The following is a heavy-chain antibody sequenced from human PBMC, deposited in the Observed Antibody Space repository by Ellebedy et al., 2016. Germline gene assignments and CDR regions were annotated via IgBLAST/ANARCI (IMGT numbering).Heavy chain of an antibody. Sequence: GGSLRLXCAASGFTFSSYDMHWVRQATGKGLEWVSAIGTAGDTYYPGSVKGRFTISRENAKNSLYLQMNSLRAGDTAVYYCARDLYYGSGSYSVGMDVWGQGTTVTVSS. J-gene: IGHJ6*02. D-gene: IGHD3-10*01. CDR1: GFTFSSYD. CDR3: ARDLYYGSGSYSVGMDV. V-gene: IGHV3-13*04. CDR2: IGTAGDT.